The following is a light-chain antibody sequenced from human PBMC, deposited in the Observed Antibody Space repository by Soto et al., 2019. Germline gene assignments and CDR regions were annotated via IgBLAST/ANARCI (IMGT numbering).Light chain of an antibody. V-gene: IGKV3-15*01. CDR3: QHYNNWPRT. CDR2: GAS. J-gene: IGKJ1*01. CDR1: QSVSSN. Sequence: EIVMTQSPATLSVSPCERATLSCRASQSVSSNLAWYQQKPGQAPRLLIYGASTRATGIPARFSGSVSGTAFTLTISSLQSEDFAVYYCQHYNNWPRTFGQGTKVEIK.